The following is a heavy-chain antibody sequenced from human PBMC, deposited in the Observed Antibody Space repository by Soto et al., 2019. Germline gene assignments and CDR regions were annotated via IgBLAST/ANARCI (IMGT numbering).Heavy chain of an antibody. CDR2: ISSSSSYT. J-gene: IGHJ4*02. V-gene: IGHV3-11*06. CDR3: ARVRYNILTGYYSTPDY. D-gene: IGHD3-9*01. Sequence: GGSLRLSCAASGFTFSDYYMSWIRQAPGKGLEWVSYISSSSSYTNYADSVKGRFTISRDNAKSSLYLQMNSLRAEDTAVYYCARVRYNILTGYYSTPDYWGQGTLVTVSS. CDR1: GFTFSDYY.